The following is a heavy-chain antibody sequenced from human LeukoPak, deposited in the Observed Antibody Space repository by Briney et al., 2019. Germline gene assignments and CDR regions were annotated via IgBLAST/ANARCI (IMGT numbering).Heavy chain of an antibody. CDR2: IIPIFGTA. Sequence: WASVNVSRKASGGTFSSYAISGVRQAPGQGLEWMGGIIPIFGTANYAQTFQGRVTITADKSTSTAYMELSSLRSEDTAVYYCASRWFGEILTGYYYYGMDVWGKGTTVTVSS. CDR3: ASRWFGEILTGYYYYGMDV. D-gene: IGHD3-10*01. J-gene: IGHJ6*04. V-gene: IGHV1-69*06. CDR1: GGTFSSYA.